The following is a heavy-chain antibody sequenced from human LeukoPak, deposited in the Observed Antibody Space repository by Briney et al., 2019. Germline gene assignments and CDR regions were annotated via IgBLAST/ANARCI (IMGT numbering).Heavy chain of an antibody. Sequence: SETLSLTCTVSGGSISGYYWSWIRQPAGKGPEWMGRINTSGTTRYDPSLKSRVTMSVDTSKNQFSLKLTSVTAADTAVYYCARGLSASYDFNWFDSWGQGTLVTASS. CDR1: GGSISGYY. D-gene: IGHD2/OR15-2a*01. V-gene: IGHV4-4*07. CDR2: INTSGTT. CDR3: ARGLSASYDFNWFDS. J-gene: IGHJ5*01.